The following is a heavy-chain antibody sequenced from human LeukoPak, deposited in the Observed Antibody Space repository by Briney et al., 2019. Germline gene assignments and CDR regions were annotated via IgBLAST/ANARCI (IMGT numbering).Heavy chain of an antibody. D-gene: IGHD3-3*01. V-gene: IGHV1-18*01. CDR1: GYTFTSYG. CDR3: ARCLLWENPAEDTFDI. CDR2: ISAYNGNT. J-gene: IGHJ3*02. Sequence: ASVKVSCKASGYTFTSYGISWVRQAPGQGLEWMGWISAYNGNTNYAQNLQDRVTMTTDTSTSTAYMELRSLRSDDTAMYYCARCLLWENPAEDTFDIWGQGTMVTVSS.